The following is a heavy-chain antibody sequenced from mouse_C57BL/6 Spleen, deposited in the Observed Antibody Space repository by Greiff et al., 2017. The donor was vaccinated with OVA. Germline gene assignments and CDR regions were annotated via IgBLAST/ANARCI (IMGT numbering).Heavy chain of an antibody. Sequence: QVTLKECGPGILQSSQTLSLTCSFSGFSLSTSGMGVSWIRQPSGKGLEWLAHIYWDDDKRYNPYLKSRLTISKDTSRNQVFLKITSVDTADTATYYCARSEGAYYGSSPYYFDYWGQGTTLTVSS. J-gene: IGHJ2*01. V-gene: IGHV8-12*01. D-gene: IGHD1-1*01. CDR1: GFSLSTSGMG. CDR2: IYWDDDK. CDR3: ARSEGAYYGSSPYYFDY.